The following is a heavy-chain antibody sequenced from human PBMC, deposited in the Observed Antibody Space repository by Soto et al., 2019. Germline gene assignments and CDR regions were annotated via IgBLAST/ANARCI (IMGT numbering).Heavy chain of an antibody. CDR2: IFSSDSNA. J-gene: IGHJ4*02. Sequence: PGESLKISCKGSGYSFSTYSIGWVRQTPGKGLEWMGNIFSSDSNAKYSPSFQGQVTISADRSISTAYLQWSSLKAWDTAIYYCATWRSSSWFDYWGQGTLVTVSS. CDR1: GYSFSTYS. V-gene: IGHV5-51*01. CDR3: ATWRSSSWFDY. D-gene: IGHD6-13*01.